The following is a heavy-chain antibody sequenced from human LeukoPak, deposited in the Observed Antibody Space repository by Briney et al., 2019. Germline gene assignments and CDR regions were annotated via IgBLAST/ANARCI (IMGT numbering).Heavy chain of an antibody. CDR1: GGSISSGGYY. CDR2: IYYSGST. V-gene: IGHV4-31*03. CDR3: ARGLFVVVPAAPDMDV. D-gene: IGHD2-2*01. Sequence: SQTLSLTCTVSGGSISSGGYYWSWIRQHPGKGLEWIGYIYYSGSTYYNPSLKSRVTISLDTSKNQFSLKLSSVTAADTAVYYCARGLFVVVPAAPDMDVWGKGTTVTVSS. J-gene: IGHJ6*03.